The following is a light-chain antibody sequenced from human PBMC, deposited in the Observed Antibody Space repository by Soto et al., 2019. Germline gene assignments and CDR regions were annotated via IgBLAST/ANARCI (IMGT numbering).Light chain of an antibody. J-gene: IGKJ1*01. CDR1: QSISNY. CDR2: AAS. V-gene: IGKV1-39*01. CDR3: QQSYSSPRT. Sequence: IQMTQSPSSLSASVGDRVTISCRASQSISNYLNWYQQKPGKAPNLLMYAASSLQSGVPARFSGSGSGTDFTLTINSLQPEDFATYYCQQSYSSPRTFGQGTKVDI.